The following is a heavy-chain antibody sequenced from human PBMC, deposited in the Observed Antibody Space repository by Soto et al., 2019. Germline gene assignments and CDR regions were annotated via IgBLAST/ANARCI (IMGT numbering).Heavy chain of an antibody. J-gene: IGHJ3*02. V-gene: IGHV3-23*01. CDR2: ISGSGGST. CDR3: AKGYVQGSTGITHWDI. CDR1: GFTFSSYA. Sequence: HPGGSLRLSCAASGFTFSSYAMSWVRQAPGKGLEWVSAISGSGGSTYYADSVKGRFTISRDNSKNTLYLQMNSLRAEDTAVYYCAKGYVQGSTGITHWDIWGQGTMVTVSS. D-gene: IGHD3-10*02.